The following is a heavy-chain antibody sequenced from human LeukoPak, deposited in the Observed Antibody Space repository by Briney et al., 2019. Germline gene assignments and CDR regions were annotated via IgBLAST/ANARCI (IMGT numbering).Heavy chain of an antibody. J-gene: IGHJ5*02. D-gene: IGHD3-10*01. CDR2: IFASGST. CDR1: GGSITGYY. V-gene: IGHV4-4*07. CDR3: ARQAGLLWFGESNWFDP. Sequence: SETLSLTCTVSGGSITGYYWSWLRQPAGKGLEWIGRIFASGSTNYNPSLKSRVTISLDTSKNQLSLKLSSVTAADTAVYYCARQAGLLWFGESNWFDPWGQGTLVTVSS.